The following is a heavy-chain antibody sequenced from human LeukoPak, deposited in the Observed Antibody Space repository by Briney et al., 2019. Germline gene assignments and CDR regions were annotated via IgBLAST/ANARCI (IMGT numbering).Heavy chain of an antibody. D-gene: IGHD1-26*01. CDR1: GYTFNGYY. J-gene: IGHJ4*02. CDR3: ARGSYGYD. V-gene: IGHV1-2*02. Sequence: ASVKVSCKASGYTFNGYYIQWVRQAPGQGLEWMGLINPNSGATIYSKKFQGRVTMARDTSINTAYMELSGLRSDDTAVYFCARGSYGYDWGQGTLVTVSS. CDR2: INPNSGAT.